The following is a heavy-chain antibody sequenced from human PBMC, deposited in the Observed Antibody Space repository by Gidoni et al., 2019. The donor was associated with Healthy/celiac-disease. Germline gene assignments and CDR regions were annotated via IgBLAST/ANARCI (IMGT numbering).Heavy chain of an antibody. CDR1: GFTFSSYA. D-gene: IGHD6-13*01. CDR2: ISGSGGST. J-gene: IGHJ5*02. Sequence: EVQLLESGGGLVQPGGSLRLSCAASGFTFSSYAMSWVRQAPGKGLEWVSAISGSGGSTYYADSVKGRFTISRDNSKNTLYLQMNSLRAEDTAVYYCAKGRDIAAAGSLGEQLRFDPWGQGTLVTVSS. CDR3: AKGRDIAAAGSLGEQLRFDP. V-gene: IGHV3-23*01.